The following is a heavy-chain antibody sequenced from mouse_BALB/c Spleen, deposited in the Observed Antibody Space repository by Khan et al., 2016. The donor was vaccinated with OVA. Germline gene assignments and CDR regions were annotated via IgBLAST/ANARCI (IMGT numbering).Heavy chain of an antibody. CDR3: TRQGSVAWFSY. CDR2: IDPFSGGT. CDR1: GYSFTTYY. J-gene: IGHJ3*01. V-gene: IGHV1S135*01. Sequence: VQLQQSGPELMKPGASVKISCKASGYSFTTYYIHWVIQSHGTSLEWIGYIDPFSGGTTYNQKFKGKATLTVDKSSSTAYIHLTNLTSEDSAVSYWTRQGSVAWFSYWGQGTLVTVSA.